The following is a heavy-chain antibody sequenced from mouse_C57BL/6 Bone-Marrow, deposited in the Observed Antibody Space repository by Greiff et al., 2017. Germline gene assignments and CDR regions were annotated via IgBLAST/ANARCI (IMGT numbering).Heavy chain of an antibody. CDR2: ILPGSGST. D-gene: IGHD1-1*01. CDR1: GYTFTGYW. J-gene: IGHJ3*01. Sequence: VQRVESGAELMKPGASVKLSCKATGYTFTGYWIEWVKQRPGHGLEWIGEILPGSGSTNYNEKFKGKATFTADTSSNTAYMQLSSLTTEDSAIYYCARRGVYYGSSYWFAYWGQGTLVTVSA. CDR3: ARRGVYYGSSYWFAY. V-gene: IGHV1-9*01.